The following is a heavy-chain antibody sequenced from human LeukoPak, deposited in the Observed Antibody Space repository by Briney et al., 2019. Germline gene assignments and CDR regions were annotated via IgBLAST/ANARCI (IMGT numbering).Heavy chain of an antibody. V-gene: IGHV1-8*01. J-gene: IGHJ5*02. Sequence: GASVKVSCKASGYTFTSYDINWVRQATGQGLEWMGWMNPNSGNTGYAQKFQGRVTMTRNISISTAYMELSSLRSEDTAVYYCARIAARRNLPNWFDPWGQGTLVTVSS. CDR2: MNPNSGNT. CDR3: ARIAARRNLPNWFDP. D-gene: IGHD6-6*01. CDR1: GYTFTSYD.